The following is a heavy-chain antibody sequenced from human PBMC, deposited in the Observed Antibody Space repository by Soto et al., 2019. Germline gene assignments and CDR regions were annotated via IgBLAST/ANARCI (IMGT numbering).Heavy chain of an antibody. J-gene: IGHJ5*02. CDR3: ATSLWFGTQVEL. Sequence: QVQLQQWGAGLLKPSETLSLSCAVYGGYFNDNYYTWFRQPPGKGLEWIGEISRSGTTKYIPSLKSRASSSFDTSKTQFSLKVTSVPAEDTAVYYCATSLWFGTQVELWGQGALVTVSS. CDR2: ISRSGTT. D-gene: IGHD3-10*01. V-gene: IGHV4-34*01. CDR1: GGYFNDNY.